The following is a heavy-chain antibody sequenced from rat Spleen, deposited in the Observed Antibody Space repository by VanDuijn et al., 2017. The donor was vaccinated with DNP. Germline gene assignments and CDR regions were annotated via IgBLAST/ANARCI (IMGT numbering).Heavy chain of an antibody. Sequence: EVQLVESGGGPVQPGRSLKISCIASGFIFSNYWMTWIRQAPGKGLEWVASISTGGGNTYYRDSVKGRFTISRDNAKNTQYLQMDSLRSEDTATYYCATHPTYYSGLNYFDYWGQGLMVTVSS. J-gene: IGHJ2*01. CDR2: ISTGGGNT. CDR1: GFIFSNYW. D-gene: IGHD1-1*01. V-gene: IGHV5S13*01. CDR3: ATHPTYYSGLNYFDY.